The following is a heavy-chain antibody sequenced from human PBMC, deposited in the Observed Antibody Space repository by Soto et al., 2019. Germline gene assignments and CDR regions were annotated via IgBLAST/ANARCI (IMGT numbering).Heavy chain of an antibody. CDR2: MSSSGSR. V-gene: IGHV4-59*01. J-gene: IGHJ4*02. CDR3: AREWSAFDY. D-gene: IGHD2-15*01. Sequence: QVQLQESGPGLVKPSETLSLTCTVSGVSITSYKWSWIRQSPGKGLEWMAYMSSSGSRSYNPSLKSRVTMSVDTSRNQYSLQLNSAAAADTAVHYCAREWSAFDYWGQGILVTVSS. CDR1: GVSITSYK.